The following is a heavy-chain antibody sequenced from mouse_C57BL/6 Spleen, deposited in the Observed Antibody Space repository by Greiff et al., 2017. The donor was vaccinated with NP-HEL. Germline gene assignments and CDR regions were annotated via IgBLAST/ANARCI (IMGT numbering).Heavy chain of an antibody. Sequence: VQLQQSGAELVKPGASVKISCKASGYAFSSYWMNWVKQRPGKGLEWIGQIYPGDGDTNYNGKFKGKATLTADKSSSTAYMQLSSLTSEDSAVYFCARYGAGTEGYYFDYWGQGTTLTVSS. CDR2: IYPGDGDT. J-gene: IGHJ2*01. CDR3: ARYGAGTEGYYFDY. CDR1: GYAFSSYW. V-gene: IGHV1-80*01. D-gene: IGHD3-3*01.